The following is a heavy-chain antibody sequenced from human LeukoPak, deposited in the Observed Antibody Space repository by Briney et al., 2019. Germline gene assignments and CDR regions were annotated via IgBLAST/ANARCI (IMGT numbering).Heavy chain of an antibody. CDR2: IIPIFGTA. V-gene: IGHV1-69*05. Sequence: ASVKVSCKASGGTFSSYAISWVRQAPGQGLEWMGGIIPIFGTANYAQKFQGRVTITTDESTSTAYMELRSLRSDDTAVYYCARDKAHLSDLYGMDVWGQGTTVTVSS. D-gene: IGHD2/OR15-2a*01. CDR3: ARDKAHLSDLYGMDV. J-gene: IGHJ6*02. CDR1: GGTFSSYA.